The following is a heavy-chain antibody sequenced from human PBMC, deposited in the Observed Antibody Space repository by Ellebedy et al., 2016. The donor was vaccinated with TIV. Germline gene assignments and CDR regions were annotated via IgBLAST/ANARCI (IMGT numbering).Heavy chain of an antibody. CDR3: ARESLMNDWSLGY. Sequence: GESLKISCAVSGFTVSSIYMSWVRQAPGKRPEWVSIIYSDDSDGSTYYADSVKGRFTISRDNSKNTVYLYMNSLGAEDTAVYYCARESLMNDWSLGYWGQGTLVTVSS. J-gene: IGHJ4*02. D-gene: IGHD3-9*01. V-gene: IGHV3-66*01. CDR2: IYSDDSDGST. CDR1: GFTVSSIY.